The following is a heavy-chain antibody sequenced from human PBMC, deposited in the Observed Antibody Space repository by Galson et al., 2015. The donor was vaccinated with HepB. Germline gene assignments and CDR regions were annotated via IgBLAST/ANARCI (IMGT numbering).Heavy chain of an antibody. D-gene: IGHD2-2*01. V-gene: IGHV3-15*05. Sequence: SLRLSCAASGFTFSNAWMTWVRQAPGKGLEWVGRIKDESDGGTTDYAAPVKGRFTISRDDSENTLYLQMNSLKTEDTAVYYCTTVRYCTSTSCPTRRYYMDVWGKGTTVTVSS. CDR2: IKDESDGGTT. CDR1: GFTFSNAW. J-gene: IGHJ6*03. CDR3: TTVRYCTSTSCPTRRYYMDV.